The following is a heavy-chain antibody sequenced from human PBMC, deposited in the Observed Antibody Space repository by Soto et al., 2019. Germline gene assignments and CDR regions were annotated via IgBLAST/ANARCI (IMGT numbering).Heavy chain of an antibody. D-gene: IGHD1-1*01. Sequence: SETLSYTYTVSGGSISSNYWSRFRQPPGKGLEWIGSINYSGSTNYNPPLTSRLTISVDTSTNQFSLMLSSVTAPPSPVYYCAGQMTTIRGPDFDYWSEGNRVTVAS. J-gene: IGHJ4*02. V-gene: IGHV4-59*01. CDR1: GGSISSNY. CDR3: AGQMTTIRGPDFDY. CDR2: INYSGST.